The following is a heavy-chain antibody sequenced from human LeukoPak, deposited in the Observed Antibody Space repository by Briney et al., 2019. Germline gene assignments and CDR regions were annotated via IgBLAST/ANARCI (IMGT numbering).Heavy chain of an antibody. J-gene: IGHJ4*02. V-gene: IGHV3-74*01. D-gene: IGHD2-2*01. CDR2: VNSDGSGT. CDR3: AKDRCSSTSCYFDY. Sequence: GGSLRLSCAASGFTFSRYSMHWVRQAPGKGLVWVSHVNSDGSGTDYADSVKGRFTISRDNAKNTLYLQMNSLRAEDTAVYYCAKDRCSSTSCYFDYWGQGTLVTVSS. CDR1: GFTFSRYS.